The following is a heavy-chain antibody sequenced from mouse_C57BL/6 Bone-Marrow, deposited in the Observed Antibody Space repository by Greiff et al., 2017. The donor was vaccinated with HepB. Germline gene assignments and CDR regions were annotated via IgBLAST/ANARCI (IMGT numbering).Heavy chain of an antibody. CDR2: IDPSDSYT. V-gene: IGHV1-69*01. CDR1: GYTFTSYW. J-gene: IGHJ3*01. Sequence: QVQLQQPGAELVMPGASVKLSCKASGYTFTSYWMHWVKQRPGQGLEWIGEIDPSDSYTNYNQKFKGKSTLTVDKSSSTAYMQLRSLTSEDSAVYYCARGGIYYDFWFAYWGQGTRVTVSA. CDR3: ARGGIYYDFWFAY. D-gene: IGHD2-4*01.